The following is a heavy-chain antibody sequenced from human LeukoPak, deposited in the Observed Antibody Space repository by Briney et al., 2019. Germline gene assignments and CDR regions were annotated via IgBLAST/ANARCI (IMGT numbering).Heavy chain of an antibody. J-gene: IGHJ4*02. CDR1: GFTFSSYA. Sequence: GGSLRLSCAASGFTFSSYAMSWVRQAPGKGLEWVSAISGSGGSTYYADSVKGRFTISRDNSKNTLYLQMNSLRAEDTAVYYCAKPNNYEFWRGYYNPWHYWGQGTLVTVSS. V-gene: IGHV3-23*01. CDR3: AKPNNYEFWRGYYNPWHY. CDR2: ISGSGGST. D-gene: IGHD3-3*01.